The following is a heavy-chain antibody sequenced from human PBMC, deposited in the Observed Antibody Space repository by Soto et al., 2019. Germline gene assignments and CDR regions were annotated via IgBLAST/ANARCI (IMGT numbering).Heavy chain of an antibody. D-gene: IGHD6-13*01. V-gene: IGHV1-69*01. CDR1: GGTFSSYA. CDR2: IIPIFGTA. CDR3: ARAGIAAAGARYYYGMDV. J-gene: IGHJ6*02. Sequence: QVQLVQSGAEVKKPGSSVNVSCKASGGTFSSYAISWVRQAPGQGLEWMGGIIPIFGTANYAQKFQGRVTITADESTSTAYMELSSLRSEDTAVYYCARAGIAAAGARYYYGMDVWGQGTTVTVSS.